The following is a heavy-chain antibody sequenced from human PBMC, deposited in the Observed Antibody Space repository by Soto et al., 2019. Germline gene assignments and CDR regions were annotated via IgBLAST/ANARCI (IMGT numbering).Heavy chain of an antibody. CDR3: ARGHGHGGSSVDY. D-gene: IGHD2-15*01. V-gene: IGHV4-59*01. CDR1: GGSTHSYY. J-gene: IGHJ4*02. CDR2: VYYNGDT. Sequence: QVRLQESGPGLVKPSATLSLTCTVSGGSTHSYYWAWIRQTPGKGLEWTGYVYYNGDTNYNPSLKSRVTISVGPSRNLFSLRLSSVTPADTAVYYCARGHGHGGSSVDYWGQGTLVNVSS.